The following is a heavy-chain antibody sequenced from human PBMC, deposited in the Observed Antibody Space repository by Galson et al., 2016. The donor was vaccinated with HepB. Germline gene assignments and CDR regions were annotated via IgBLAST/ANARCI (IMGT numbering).Heavy chain of an antibody. J-gene: IGHJ4*02. Sequence: SLRLSCAASGFTFSRYGMHWVRQAPGKGLEWVALISYDGSNGYSADSVKGRFTISRDNSKSTLYLQMNGLRVDDTALYYCAKGGISYATGIDLRGQGTLVTVSS. D-gene: IGHD1-14*01. CDR3: AKGGISYATGIDL. V-gene: IGHV3-30*18. CDR2: ISYDGSNG. CDR1: GFTFSRYG.